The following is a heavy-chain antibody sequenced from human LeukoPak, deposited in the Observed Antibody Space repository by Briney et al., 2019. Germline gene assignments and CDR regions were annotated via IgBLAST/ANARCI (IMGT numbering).Heavy chain of an antibody. Sequence: GESLKISCKGSGYSFTSYWISWARQMPGKGLEWMGRIDPSDSYTNYSPSFQGHVTISADKSISTVYLQWSSLKASDTAMYYCARHSAGIVVAGKWGQGTLVTVSS. J-gene: IGHJ4*02. CDR2: IDPSDSYT. CDR3: ARHSAGIVVAGK. V-gene: IGHV5-10-1*01. D-gene: IGHD6-19*01. CDR1: GYSFTSYW.